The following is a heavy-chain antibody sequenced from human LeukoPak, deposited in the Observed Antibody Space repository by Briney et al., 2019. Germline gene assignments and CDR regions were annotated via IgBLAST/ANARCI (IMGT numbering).Heavy chain of an antibody. J-gene: IGHJ4*02. CDR2: IYYSGST. V-gene: IGHV4-31*03. D-gene: IGHD1-26*01. CDR3: ARGSGSYYLLAY. Sequence: PSETLSLTCTVPGGSISSGGYYWSWVRQHPGKGLEWIGYIYYSGSTYYNPSLKSRVTISVDTSKNQFSLKLSSVTAADTAVYYCARGSGSYYLLAYWGQGTLVTVSS. CDR1: GGSISSGGYY.